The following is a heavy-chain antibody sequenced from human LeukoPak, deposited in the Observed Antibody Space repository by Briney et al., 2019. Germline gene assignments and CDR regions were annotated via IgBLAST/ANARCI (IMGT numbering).Heavy chain of an antibody. CDR3: ARGMTSTRYWYFDL. J-gene: IGHJ2*01. D-gene: IGHD5/OR15-5a*01. V-gene: IGHV4-4*07. Sequence: SETLSLTCTVSGGSISSYYWSWIRQPAGKGLEWIGRIYTSGSTNYNPSLKSRVTMSVDTSKNQVSLKLSSVTAADTAVYYCARGMTSTRYWYFDLWGRGTLVTVSS. CDR2: IYTSGST. CDR1: GGSISSYY.